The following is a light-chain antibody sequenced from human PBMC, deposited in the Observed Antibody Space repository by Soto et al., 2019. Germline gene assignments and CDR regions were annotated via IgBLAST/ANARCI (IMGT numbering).Light chain of an antibody. CDR3: QYYGSSHSNT. J-gene: IGKJ5*01. CDR1: QSVSSN. CDR2: GAS. Sequence: EIVMTQSPATLSVSPGERATLSCRASQSVSSNLAWYQQKPGQAPSLLIYGASTRATGTPARFSGSGSGTEFTLTISSLQSEDFAVYYCQYYGSSHSNTFGQGTRLEI. V-gene: IGKV3-15*01.